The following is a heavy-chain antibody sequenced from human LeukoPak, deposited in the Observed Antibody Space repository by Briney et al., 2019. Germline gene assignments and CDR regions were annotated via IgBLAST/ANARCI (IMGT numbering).Heavy chain of an antibody. J-gene: IGHJ4*02. CDR3: ARTPSIHYYGSGSYYNPFYFDY. CDR2: ISAYNGNT. D-gene: IGHD3-10*01. CDR1: GYTFTSYG. Sequence: ASVKVSCKASGYTFTSYGISWVRQAPGQGLEWMGWISAYNGNTNYAQKLQGRVTMTTDTSTSTAYMELRSLRSDDTAVYYCARTPSIHYYGSGSYYNPFYFDYWGQGTLVTVSS. V-gene: IGHV1-18*01.